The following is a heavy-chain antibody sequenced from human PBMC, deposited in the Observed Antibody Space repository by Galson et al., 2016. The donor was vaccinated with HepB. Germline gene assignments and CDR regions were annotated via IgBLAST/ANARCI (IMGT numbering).Heavy chain of an antibody. D-gene: IGHD5-24*01. V-gene: IGHV1-46*01. J-gene: IGHJ6*02. Sequence: SVKVSCKASGYTFSSYPIHWVRQAPGQGLEWMGIITPDNGNTVYAQKFQGSVTMTSDTSTSTVYVEVSSLRSEHTAVYYCARDKERWVQYNYYFGMDVRGQGTTVTVSS. CDR2: ITPDNGNT. CDR3: ARDKERWVQYNYYFGMDV. CDR1: GYTFSSYP.